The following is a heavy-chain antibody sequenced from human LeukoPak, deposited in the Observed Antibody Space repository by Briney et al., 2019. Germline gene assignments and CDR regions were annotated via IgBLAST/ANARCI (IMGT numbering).Heavy chain of an antibody. V-gene: IGHV4-39*01. J-gene: IGHJ4*02. CDR3: ARVTGYGEGVDY. D-gene: IGHD4/OR15-4a*01. CDR1: GGSIGSSSYY. Sequence: SETLSLTCAVSGGSIGSSSYYWGWIRQPPGKGLEWIESIDYTGNTYYNPSLKSRVTISVDTSKNQFSLKLSSVSAADTAVYYCARVTGYGEGVDYWGQGTLVTVSS. CDR2: IDYTGNT.